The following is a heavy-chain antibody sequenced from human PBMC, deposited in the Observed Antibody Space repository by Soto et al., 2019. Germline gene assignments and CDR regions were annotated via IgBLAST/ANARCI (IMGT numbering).Heavy chain of an antibody. J-gene: IGHJ4*02. CDR3: ASWDYDVLTGYSYHD. V-gene: IGHV1-69*01. CDR2: IIPMIGRT. Sequence: QVQLVQSGAEVKKPGSSVKVSCKASGGTFNNYGMGWVRQAPGQGLEWMGGIIPMIGRTNYAQKFQGRLTLTADASRSTAYMELRSLRSDDTAVYYCASWDYDVLTGYSYHDWGQGTLVTVSS. CDR1: GGTFNNYG. D-gene: IGHD3-9*01.